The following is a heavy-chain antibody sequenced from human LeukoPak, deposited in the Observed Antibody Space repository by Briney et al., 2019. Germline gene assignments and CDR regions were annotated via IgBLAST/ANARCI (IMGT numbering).Heavy chain of an antibody. CDR3: LREGSSSWWDNYLDV. CDR1: GFTFSNYW. D-gene: IGHD6-13*01. J-gene: IGHJ6*03. V-gene: IGHV3-74*01. CDR2: IKTEGSRT. Sequence: GGSLRLSCAASGFTFSNYWMHWVRQVPGKGLVWVSRIKTEGSRTDNADPVKGRFTISRDNAKNTLYLQMTSLRVEDTGVYYCLREGSSSWWDNYLDVSGKGTTVTVSS.